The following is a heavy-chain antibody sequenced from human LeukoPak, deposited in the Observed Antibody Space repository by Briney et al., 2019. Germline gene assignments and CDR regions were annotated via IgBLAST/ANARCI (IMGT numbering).Heavy chain of an antibody. Sequence: GGSLKISCKGSGYSFNSYWIGWVRQMPGKGLEWMGIIYPGDSDTTYSPSFQGQVTISADKSIGTAYLQWSSLKASDIAMYYCARRFTAAAGTAFDHWGQGTLVTVSS. CDR2: IYPGDSDT. CDR1: GYSFNSYW. J-gene: IGHJ4*02. D-gene: IGHD6-13*01. V-gene: IGHV5-51*01. CDR3: ARRFTAAAGTAFDH.